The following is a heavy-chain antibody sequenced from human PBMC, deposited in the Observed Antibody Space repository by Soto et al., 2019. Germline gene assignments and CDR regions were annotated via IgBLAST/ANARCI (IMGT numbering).Heavy chain of an antibody. CDR3: ARDPGVGLSARWFDP. J-gene: IGHJ5*02. CDR2: IYYSGST. V-gene: IGHV4-61*01. Sequence: QVQLQESGPGLVKPAETLTLTCTVSGGSVNNGNYYWSWIRQPPGKGLEWIGHIYYSGSTNYNPSLKSRVIISIEPAKKRFSLKLSSVTAADTAVYFCARDPGVGLSARWFDPWGQGALVTVSS. D-gene: IGHD2-8*01. CDR1: GGSVNNGNYY.